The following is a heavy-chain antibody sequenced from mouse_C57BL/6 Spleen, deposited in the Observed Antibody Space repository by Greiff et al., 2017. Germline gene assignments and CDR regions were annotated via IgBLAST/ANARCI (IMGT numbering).Heavy chain of an antibody. Sequence: VKLVESGAELVKPGASVKLSCKASGYTFTEYTIHWVKQRSGQGLEWIGWFYPGSGSIKYNEKFKDKATLTADKSSSTVYMELSRLTSEDSAVYFCARHEGPYGLFDYWGQGTTLTVSS. V-gene: IGHV1-62-2*01. CDR1: GYTFTEYT. D-gene: IGHD1-1*02. CDR3: ARHEGPYGLFDY. CDR2: FYPGSGSI. J-gene: IGHJ2*01.